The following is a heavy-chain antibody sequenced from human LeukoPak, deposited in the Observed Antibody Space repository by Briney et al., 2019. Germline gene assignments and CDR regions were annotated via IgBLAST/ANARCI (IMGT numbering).Heavy chain of an antibody. Sequence: GASVKVSCKASGYTFTDYYMHWVRQAPGKGLEWMGGFDPENDETVYAQKFQGRVTMTEDISTDTAYMELSSLRSEDTAVYYCATAPRAASVAVALPDCYYYGMDVWGRGTTVTVSS. J-gene: IGHJ6*02. CDR3: ATAPRAASVAVALPDCYYYGMDV. V-gene: IGHV1-24*01. D-gene: IGHD6-19*01. CDR1: GYTFTDYY. CDR2: FDPENDET.